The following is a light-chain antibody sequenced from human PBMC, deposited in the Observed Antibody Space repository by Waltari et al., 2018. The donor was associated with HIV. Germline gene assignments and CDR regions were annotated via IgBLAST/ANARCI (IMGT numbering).Light chain of an antibody. J-gene: IGLJ2*01. CDR1: SSNIGAGYD. Sequence: QSVLTQPPSVSGAPGQRVTISSTGTSSNIGAGYDANCYQHPPEPSPKLLIYCDSNRPPGVPDRFSGSKSGTSASLAITGLQADDEADYYCQSYDISLSGVVFGGGTKLTVL. CDR3: QSYDISLSGVV. CDR2: CDS. V-gene: IGLV1-40*01.